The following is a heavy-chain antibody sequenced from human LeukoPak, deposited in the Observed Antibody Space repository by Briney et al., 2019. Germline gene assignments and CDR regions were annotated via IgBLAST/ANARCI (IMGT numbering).Heavy chain of an antibody. CDR1: GGSISSGGYY. CDR2: IYYSGST. CDR3: ARDRLIAYDSSGLPSYYYYGMDV. Sequence: PSETLSLTCTVSGGSISSGGYYWSWIRQHPGKGLEWIGYIYYSGSTYYNPSLKSRVTISVDTSKNQFSLKLSSVAAADTAVYYCARDRLIAYDSSGLPSYYYYGMDVWGQETTVTVSS. V-gene: IGHV4-31*03. J-gene: IGHJ6*02. D-gene: IGHD3-22*01.